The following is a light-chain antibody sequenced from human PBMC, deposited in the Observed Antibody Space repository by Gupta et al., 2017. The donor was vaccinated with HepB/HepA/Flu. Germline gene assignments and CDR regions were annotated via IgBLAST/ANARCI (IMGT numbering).Light chain of an antibody. CDR1: SSDVGGYNY. CDR2: DVS. V-gene: IGLV2-14*01. Sequence: QSALTPPASVSGSPRQSITISCTGTSSDVGGYNYVSWYQQHPGKAPKLMIYDVSNRPSGVSNRFSGSKSGNTASLTISGLQAEDEADYYCSSYTSSSTSVVFGGGTKLTVL. CDR3: SSYTSSSTSVV. J-gene: IGLJ2*01.